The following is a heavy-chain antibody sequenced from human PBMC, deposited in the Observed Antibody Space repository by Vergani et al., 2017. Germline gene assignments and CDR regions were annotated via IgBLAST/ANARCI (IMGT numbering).Heavy chain of an antibody. V-gene: IGHV4-59*01. Sequence: QVQLQESGPGLVKPSETLSLTCTVSGGSISSYYWSWIRQPPGKGLEWIGYIYYSGSTNYNPYLKSRVTISVDTSKNKFSLKLSSVTAADTAVYYCARGGTNGWFDPWGQGTLVTVSS. CDR3: ARGGTNGWFDP. J-gene: IGHJ5*02. CDR2: IYYSGST. CDR1: GGSISSYY.